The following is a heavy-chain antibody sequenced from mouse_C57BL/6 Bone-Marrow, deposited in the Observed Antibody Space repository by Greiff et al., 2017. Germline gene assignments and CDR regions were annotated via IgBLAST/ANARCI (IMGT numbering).Heavy chain of an antibody. CDR3: AGEAECCDGMDY. D-gene: IGHD6-1*01. J-gene: IGHJ4*01. CDR2: SRHKANDYST. CDR1: GFTFSDFY. Sequence: EVQLVESGGGLAQSGRSLRLSCATSGFTFSDFYMEWVRQAPGQGLEWIAASRHKANDYSTEYSASVKGRFIVSRDTSQSILYLQMNALRAEDAAVCYCAGEAECCDGMDYWGQGTSVTVAS. V-gene: IGHV7-1*01.